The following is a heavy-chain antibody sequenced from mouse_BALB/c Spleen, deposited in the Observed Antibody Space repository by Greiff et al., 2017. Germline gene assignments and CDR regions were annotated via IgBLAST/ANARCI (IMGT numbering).Heavy chain of an antibody. CDR3: ARKGLYYGSSYYAMDY. CDR2: INPYNDGT. D-gene: IGHD1-1*01. Sequence: VQLQQSGPELVKPGASVKMCCKASGYTFTSYVMHWVKQKPGQGLEWIGYINPYNDGTKYNEKFKGKATLTSDKSSSTAYMELSSLTSEDSAVYYCARKGLYYGSSYYAMDYWGQGTSVTVSS. J-gene: IGHJ4*01. V-gene: IGHV1-14*01. CDR1: GYTFTSYV.